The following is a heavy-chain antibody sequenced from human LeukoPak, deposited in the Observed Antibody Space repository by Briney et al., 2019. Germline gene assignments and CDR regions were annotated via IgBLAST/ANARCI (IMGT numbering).Heavy chain of an antibody. CDR1: GFTFSSYA. J-gene: IGHJ4*02. D-gene: IGHD6-13*01. V-gene: IGHV3-23*01. Sequence: GGSLRLSCAASGFTFSSYAMSWVRQAPGKGLEWVSAISGSGGSTYYADSVKGRFTISRDNSKNTLYLQMNSLRAGDTAVYYCAKVIDSSSWYECYFDYWGQGTLVTVSS. CDR3: AKVIDSSSWYECYFDY. CDR2: ISGSGGST.